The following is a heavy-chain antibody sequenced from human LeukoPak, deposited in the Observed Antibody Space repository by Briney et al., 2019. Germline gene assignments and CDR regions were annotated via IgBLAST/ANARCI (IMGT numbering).Heavy chain of an antibody. CDR2: LNPNSGGT. Sequence: GASVKVSCKASGYTFSGYFMHWVRQAPGQGLEWMGWLNPNSGGTNYAQRFQGRVTMTRDTSISTAYMELSRLTSDDTAVYFCARGTEYGSFAYWGQGTLVTVSS. CDR1: GYTFSGYF. J-gene: IGHJ4*02. V-gene: IGHV1-2*02. CDR3: ARGTEYGSFAY. D-gene: IGHD1-14*01.